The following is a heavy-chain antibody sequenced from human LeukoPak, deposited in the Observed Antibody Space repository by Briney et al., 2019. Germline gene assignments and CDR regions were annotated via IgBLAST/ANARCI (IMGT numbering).Heavy chain of an antibody. V-gene: IGHV1-2*02. CDR2: INPNSGGT. Sequence: ASVKVFCKASGYTFTGYYMHWVRQAPGQGLEWMGWINPNSGGTNYAQKFQGRVTMTRDTSISTAHMELSRLRSDDTAVYYCARCEGSGSYADYYYGMDVWGQGTTVTVSS. CDR1: GYTFTGYY. J-gene: IGHJ6*02. CDR3: ARCEGSGSYADYYYGMDV. D-gene: IGHD3-10*01.